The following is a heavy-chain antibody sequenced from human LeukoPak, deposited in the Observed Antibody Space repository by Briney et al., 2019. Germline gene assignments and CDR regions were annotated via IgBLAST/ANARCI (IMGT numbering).Heavy chain of an antibody. J-gene: IGHJ6*03. CDR2: IIPIFGTA. D-gene: IGHD3-10*01. Sequence: GASVKVSCKASGGTFTSYAISWVRQAPGQGLEWMGGIIPIFGTANYAQKFQGRATITADESTSTAYMELSSLRSEDTAVYYCARDLTDHYYGRDYYYYMDVWGKGTTVTISS. CDR1: GGTFTSYA. V-gene: IGHV1-69*13. CDR3: ARDLTDHYYGRDYYYYMDV.